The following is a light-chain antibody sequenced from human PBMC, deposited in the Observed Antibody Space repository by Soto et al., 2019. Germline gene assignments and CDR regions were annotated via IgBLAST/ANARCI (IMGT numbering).Light chain of an antibody. Sequence: QSALAQPASVSGSPGQSITISCTGSSSDVGSYNRVSWYQQNTGKAPKLMIYEGSRRPSGVSNRFSGSKSGNTASLTISGLQADDEGDYYCCSFTSRNTWVFGGGTKVTVL. CDR3: CSFTSRNTWV. V-gene: IGLV2-14*02. CDR2: EGS. CDR1: SSDVGSYNR. J-gene: IGLJ3*02.